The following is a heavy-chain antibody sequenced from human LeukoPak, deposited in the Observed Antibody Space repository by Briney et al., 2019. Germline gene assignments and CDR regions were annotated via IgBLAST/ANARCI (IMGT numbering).Heavy chain of an antibody. CDR1: GFTFSSYA. CDR3: ARDPDYGDYVVVIAYYFDY. D-gene: IGHD4-17*01. CDR2: ISYDGSNK. V-gene: IGHV3-30-3*01. Sequence: GGSLRLSCAASGFTFSSYAMHWVRQAPGKGLEWVAVISYDGSNKYYADSVKGRFTISRDNSKNTLYLQMNSLRAEDTAVYYCARDPDYGDYVVVIAYYFDYWGQGTLVTVSS. J-gene: IGHJ4*02.